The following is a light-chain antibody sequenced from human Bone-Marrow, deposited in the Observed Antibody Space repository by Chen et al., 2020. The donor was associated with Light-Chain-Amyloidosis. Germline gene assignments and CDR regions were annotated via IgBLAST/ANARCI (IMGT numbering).Light chain of an antibody. J-gene: IGLJ1*01. V-gene: IGLV2-14*01. CDR2: EVT. Sequence: QSALTQPAAVSGSPGQSITISCTGTSSDVGGDNHVSWYQQHPDEAPKLRIYEVTNRPSWVPERFSGSKSDNTASLTISGLQTEDEADYFCSSYTITNTLVFGSGTRVTVL. CDR3: SSYTITNTLV. CDR1: SSDVGGDNH.